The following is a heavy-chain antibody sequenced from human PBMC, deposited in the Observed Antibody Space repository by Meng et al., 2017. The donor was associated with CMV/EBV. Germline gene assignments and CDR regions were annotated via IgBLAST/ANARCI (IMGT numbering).Heavy chain of an antibody. CDR2: IKQDGSEK. Sequence: GGSLRLSCAASGFTFSSYWMSWVRQAPGKGLEWVANIKQDGSEKYYVGSVKGRFTISRDNAKNSLYLQMNSLRAEDTAVYYCALIGEMATIDYRGQGTLVTVSS. CDR3: ALIGEMATIDY. D-gene: IGHD5-24*01. J-gene: IGHJ4*02. CDR1: GFTFSSYW. V-gene: IGHV3-7*01.